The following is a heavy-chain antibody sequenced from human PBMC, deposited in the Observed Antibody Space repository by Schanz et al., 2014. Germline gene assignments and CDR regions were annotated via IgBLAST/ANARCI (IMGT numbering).Heavy chain of an antibody. V-gene: IGHV3-30*02. CDR2: IRFDGSDK. CDR3: AKDQLANYRGSRYNWFDP. J-gene: IGHJ5*02. Sequence: VQLVESGGGLVQPGGSLRLSCAASGFTFNDYWMHWVRQAPGKGLEWVTFIRFDGSDKYYADSVKGRFSVSRDNSKNTLYLQMNSLRADDTAVYYCAKDQLANYRGSRYNWFDPWGQGTLVTVSS. CDR1: GFTFNDYW. D-gene: IGHD1-1*01.